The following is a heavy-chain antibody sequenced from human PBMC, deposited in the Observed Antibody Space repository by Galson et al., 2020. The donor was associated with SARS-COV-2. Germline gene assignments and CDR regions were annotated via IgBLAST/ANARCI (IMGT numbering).Heavy chain of an antibody. Sequence: ASVKVSCKDSGYTFTSYGISWVRQAPGQGLEWMGWISAYNGNTNYAQKLQGRVTMTTDTSTSTAYMELRSLRSDDTAVYYCARDRFGGSGSYYNDPLDYWGQGTLVTVSS. CDR2: ISAYNGNT. CDR1: GYTFTSYG. D-gene: IGHD3-10*01. J-gene: IGHJ4*02. V-gene: IGHV1-18*01. CDR3: ARDRFGGSGSYYNDPLDY.